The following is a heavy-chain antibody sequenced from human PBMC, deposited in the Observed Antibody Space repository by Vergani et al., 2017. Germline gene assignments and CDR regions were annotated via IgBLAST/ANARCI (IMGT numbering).Heavy chain of an antibody. CDR1: GGTFSSYT. CDR3: ARDEIVVVPARRGYGYGYFDY. CDR2: IIPIFDIT. D-gene: IGHD2-2*01. V-gene: IGHV1-69*08. J-gene: IGHJ4*02. Sequence: QVQLVQSGAEVKKPGSSVKVSCKASGGTFSSYTISWVRQAPGQGQAPGQGLEWMGRIIPIFDITNYAQNFQGRVTITADKSTSTAYMELSSLRSEDTAVYYCARDEIVVVPARRGYGYGYFDYWGQGTLVTVAS.